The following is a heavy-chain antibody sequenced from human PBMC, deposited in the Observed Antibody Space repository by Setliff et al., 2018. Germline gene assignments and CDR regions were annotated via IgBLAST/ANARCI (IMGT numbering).Heavy chain of an antibody. D-gene: IGHD6-6*01. Sequence: SETLSLTCAVYGGSFSDYHWSWIRQTPGKGLEWIGEINHRGSTNYNPSLKSRVTISVDTSKDQFSLKVISMTAADTAVYYCARGRNIAARLLDSWGQGTQVTVSS. J-gene: IGHJ4*02. CDR2: INHRGST. CDR1: GGSFSDYH. CDR3: ARGRNIAARLLDS. V-gene: IGHV4-34*01.